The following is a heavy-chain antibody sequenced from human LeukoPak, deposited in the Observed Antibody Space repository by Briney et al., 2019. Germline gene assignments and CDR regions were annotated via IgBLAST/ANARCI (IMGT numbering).Heavy chain of an antibody. J-gene: IGHJ6*02. CDR2: ISYDGSNK. V-gene: IGHV3-30*18. CDR3: AKTYCGGDCRVYYYYYGMDV. CDR1: GFTFSSYG. D-gene: IGHD2-21*02. Sequence: PGGSLRLSCAASGFTFSSYGMHWVRQAPGKGLEWVAVISYDGSNKYYADSVKGRFTISRDNSKNTLYLQMNSLRAEDTAVYYCAKTYCGGDCRVYYYYYGMDVWGQGTTVTVSS.